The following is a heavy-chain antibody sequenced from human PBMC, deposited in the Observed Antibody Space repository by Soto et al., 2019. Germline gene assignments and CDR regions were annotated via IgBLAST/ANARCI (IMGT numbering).Heavy chain of an antibody. CDR2: ISAYNGNT. V-gene: IGHV1-18*01. J-gene: IGHJ6*03. Sequence: EASVKVSSKASGYTFTSYGISWVRQAPGQGLEWMGWISAYNGNTNYAQKLQGRVTMTTDTSTSTAYMELRSLRSDDTAVYYCARVHQGIRGGGHYYMALWGKGSSVTVSS. D-gene: IGHD3-10*01. CDR3: ARVHQGIRGGGHYYMAL. CDR1: GYTFTSYG.